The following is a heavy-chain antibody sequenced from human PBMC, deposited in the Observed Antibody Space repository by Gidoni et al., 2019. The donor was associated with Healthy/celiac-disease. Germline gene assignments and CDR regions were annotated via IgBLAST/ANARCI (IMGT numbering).Heavy chain of an antibody. CDR3: ARDGLRAGFDY. CDR2: IYHSGST. CDR1: GCSISSGGYS. D-gene: IGHD4-17*01. J-gene: IGHJ4*02. Sequence: QLQLQESGSGLVKPSQTLSLTCAVSGCSISSGGYSWSWIRQPPGKGLEWIGYIYHSGSTYYNPSLKSRVTISVDRSKNQFSLKLSSVTAADTAVYYCARDGLRAGFDYWGQGTLVTVSS. V-gene: IGHV4-30-2*01.